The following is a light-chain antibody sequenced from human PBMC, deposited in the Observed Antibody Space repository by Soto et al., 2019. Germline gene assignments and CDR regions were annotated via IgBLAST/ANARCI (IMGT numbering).Light chain of an antibody. Sequence: DIPMTQSPSSLSASVGERVIITCRASQSISRYLNWYQRKPGRAPKLLVYAASNLQSGVPSRFSGSGSETDFTLTINSLQPEDFATYYCQQSYVIPWTFGQGTEVEVK. J-gene: IGKJ1*01. CDR2: AAS. CDR1: QSISRY. CDR3: QQSYVIPWT. V-gene: IGKV1-39*01.